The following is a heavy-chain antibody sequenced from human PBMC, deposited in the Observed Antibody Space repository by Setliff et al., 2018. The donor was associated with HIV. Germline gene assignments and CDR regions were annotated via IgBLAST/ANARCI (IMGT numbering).Heavy chain of an antibody. CDR2: IHTSGAT. V-gene: IGHV4-61*09. Sequence: SETLSLTCTVSGGSISSGNYYWGWIRQPAGKGLEWIGHIHTSGATNYGPFLKSRATTSLDTSKNQFSLNLSSVTAADTATYYCGRSVFGGVIAAGRAYYFYMDVWGKGTTVTVSS. J-gene: IGHJ6*03. CDR1: GGSISSGNYY. D-gene: IGHD3-16*02. CDR3: GRSVFGGVIAAGRAYYFYMDV.